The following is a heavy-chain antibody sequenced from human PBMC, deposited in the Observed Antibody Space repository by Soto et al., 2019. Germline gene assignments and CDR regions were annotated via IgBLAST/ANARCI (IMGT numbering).Heavy chain of an antibody. D-gene: IGHD1-26*01. CDR2: TYYRSKWYN. CDR1: GDSVSSNSAA. Sequence: QVQLQQSGPGLVKPSQTLSVTCGISGDSVSSNSAAWNWLRQSPSRGLEWLGRTYYRSKWYNDYAVSVESRITINPATSQNHFSLQLNFVTPEDTAVYFCARGEQYSGRIFDYWGQGTLVTVSS. CDR3: ARGEQYSGRIFDY. J-gene: IGHJ4*02. V-gene: IGHV6-1*01.